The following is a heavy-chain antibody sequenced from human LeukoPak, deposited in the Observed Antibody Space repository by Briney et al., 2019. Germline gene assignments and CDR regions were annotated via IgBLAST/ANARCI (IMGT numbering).Heavy chain of an antibody. J-gene: IGHJ4*02. CDR2: ISGSGGGT. V-gene: IGHV3-23*01. CDR1: GFTFSTYA. CDR3: AKMDGSLGSHTPFDY. D-gene: IGHD3-10*01. Sequence: GGSLRLSCAASGFTFSTYAMSWVRQAPGKGLEWVSTISGSGGGTYYADSVKGRFTISRDNSKNTLPLQMNSLRAEDTAVYYCAKMDGSLGSHTPFDYWGQGTLVTVSS.